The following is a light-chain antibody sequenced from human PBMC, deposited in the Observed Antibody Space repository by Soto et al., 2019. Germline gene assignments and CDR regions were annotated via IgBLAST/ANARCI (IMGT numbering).Light chain of an antibody. CDR1: QIIINY. V-gene: IGKV1-39*01. CDR2: AAS. CDR3: QQTFSTPPT. Sequence: DIQMTQSPSSLSASVGDRVTITCRSSQIIINYLNWYQQKPGKAPKPLLYAASSLQGVVPSRFSGSGSGTDFALKISSLQPEDFAIYYCQQTFSTPPTFGQGTKVEVQ. J-gene: IGKJ1*01.